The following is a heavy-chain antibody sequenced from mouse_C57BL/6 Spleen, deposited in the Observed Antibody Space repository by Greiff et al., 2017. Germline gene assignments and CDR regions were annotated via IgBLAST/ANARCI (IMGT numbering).Heavy chain of an antibody. CDR1: DYSITSSYY. D-gene: IGHD1-1*01. CDR3: ARGPYLLHFAY. Sequence: VQLKESGPGLVKPSQSLSLTCSVTDYSITSSYYWNWIRQFPGNKLEWMGYISYDGSNNYNPSLKNRISITRDTSKNQFFLKLNSVTTEDTATYYCARGPYLLHFAYWGQGTLVTVSA. CDR2: ISYDGSN. J-gene: IGHJ3*01. V-gene: IGHV3-6*01.